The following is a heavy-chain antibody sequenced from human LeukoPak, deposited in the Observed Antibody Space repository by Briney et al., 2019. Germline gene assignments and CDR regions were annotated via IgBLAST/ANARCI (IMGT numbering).Heavy chain of an antibody. Sequence: PSETLSLTCTVSGGSIRAYYWSWFRQPPGKGLEWIGYTHSSGNTNYNPSLKSRVTISVDTSKNQFSLNVTSVTAADTAVYFCARERLYYDFWSGVDFWGQGTLVTVSS. CDR1: GGSIRAYY. J-gene: IGHJ4*02. CDR2: THSSGNT. V-gene: IGHV4-59*01. D-gene: IGHD3-3*01. CDR3: ARERLYYDFWSGVDF.